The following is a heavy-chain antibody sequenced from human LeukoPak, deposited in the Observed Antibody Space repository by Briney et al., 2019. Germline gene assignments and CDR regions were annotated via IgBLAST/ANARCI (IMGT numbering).Heavy chain of an antibody. D-gene: IGHD3-9*01. J-gene: IGHJ4*02. Sequence: GGSLRLSCAASGFTFSSYWMSWVRQAPGKGLEWVANIKQDGSEKYYVDSVKGRFTISRDNAKNSLYLQMNSLRAEDTAVYYCAKDPHLDYDILTGPSHYFDYWGQGTLVTVSS. CDR3: AKDPHLDYDILTGPSHYFDY. CDR1: GFTFSSYW. V-gene: IGHV3-7*01. CDR2: IKQDGSEK.